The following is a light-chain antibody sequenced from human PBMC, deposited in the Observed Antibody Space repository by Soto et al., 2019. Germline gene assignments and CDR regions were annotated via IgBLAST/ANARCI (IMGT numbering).Light chain of an antibody. V-gene: IGKV4-1*01. CDR1: QSALYSSNNKNY. CDR3: QQYYSTPLT. Sequence: DIVMTQSPDSLAVSLGDRATINCKSSQSALYSSNNKNYLVWYQQKPGQPPKLLIYWASTRESGVPDRFSGSGSGTDFTLTISSLQAEDVAVYYCQQYYSTPLTFGGGTKVDIK. J-gene: IGKJ4*01. CDR2: WAS.